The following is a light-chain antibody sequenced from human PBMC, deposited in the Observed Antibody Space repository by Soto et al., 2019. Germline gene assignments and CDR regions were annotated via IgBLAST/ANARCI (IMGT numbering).Light chain of an antibody. Sequence: VMTQSPGTLSLSPWDRATLSCRGSQSVTSRYLAWYQQKPRQAPRLIIFGAYIRDTGIPDRFSGSGSGTDFTLTISSLEPEDFAVYYCQQRSNWPLWTCGQGTKVDIK. CDR3: QQRSNWPLWT. V-gene: IGKV3D-20*02. CDR1: QSVTSRY. CDR2: GAY. J-gene: IGKJ1*01.